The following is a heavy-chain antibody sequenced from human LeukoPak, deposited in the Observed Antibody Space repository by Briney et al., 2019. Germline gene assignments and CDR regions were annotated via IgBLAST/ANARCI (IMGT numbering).Heavy chain of an antibody. J-gene: IGHJ4*02. CDR1: GFIFRNYE. D-gene: IGHD6-13*01. Sequence: HSGGSLRLSCAASGFIFRNYEFNWVRQAPGKGLEWIAYISTTASTIYYADSVKGRFTISRDNVQNSLHLQMNTLRAEDTATYYCVRGASSGWSLFDYWGQGNLVTVSS. CDR3: VRGASSGWSLFDY. V-gene: IGHV3-48*03. CDR2: ISTTASTI.